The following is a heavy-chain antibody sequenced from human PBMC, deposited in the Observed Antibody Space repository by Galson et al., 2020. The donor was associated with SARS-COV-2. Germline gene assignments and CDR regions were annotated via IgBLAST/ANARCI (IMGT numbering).Heavy chain of an antibody. CDR3: ARSYYDILTGYYSAFDI. D-gene: IGHD3-9*01. CDR1: GFSLSTSGMC. CDR2: IDWDDDK. V-gene: IGHV2-70*01. Sequence: SGPTLVKPTQTLTLTCTFSGFSLSTSGMCVSWIRQPPGKALEWLALIDWDDDKYYSTSLKTRLTISKDTSKNQVVLTMTNMDPVDTATYYCARSYYDILTGYYSAFDIWGQGTMVTVSS. J-gene: IGHJ3*02.